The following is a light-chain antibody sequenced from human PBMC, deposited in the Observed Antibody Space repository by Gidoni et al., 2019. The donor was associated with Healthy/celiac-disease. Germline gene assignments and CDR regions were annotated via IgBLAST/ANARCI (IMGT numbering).Light chain of an antibody. Sequence: EIQMTQSPATLSASVGDRVSITCRASQSASTWLAWYQQKPGKVPDLLIYDASNLASGIPSRFSGSGSGTEFTLTISNLQPDDFATYYCQQYNLFPLTFGGGTKVEMK. CDR1: QSASTW. J-gene: IGKJ4*01. CDR3: QQYNLFPLT. V-gene: IGKV1-5*01. CDR2: DAS.